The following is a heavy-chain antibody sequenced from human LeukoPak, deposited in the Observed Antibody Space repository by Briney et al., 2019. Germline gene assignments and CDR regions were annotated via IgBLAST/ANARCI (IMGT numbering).Heavy chain of an antibody. D-gene: IGHD3-10*01. J-gene: IGHJ4*02. Sequence: PSETLSLTCTVSGGSISSYYWSWIRQPPGKGLEWIGYIYYSGSTNYNPSLKSRVTISVDTSKNQFSLKLSSVTAADTAVYYCARHVGYDGSGSYLSYFDYWGQGTLVTVSS. V-gene: IGHV4-59*08. CDR3: ARHVGYDGSGSYLSYFDY. CDR1: GGSISSYY. CDR2: IYYSGST.